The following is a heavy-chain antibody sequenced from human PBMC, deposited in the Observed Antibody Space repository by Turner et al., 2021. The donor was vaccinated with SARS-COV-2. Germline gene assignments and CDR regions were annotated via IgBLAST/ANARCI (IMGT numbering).Heavy chain of an antibody. CDR2: INYSGRT. D-gene: IGHD3-22*01. CDR3: ARHDSRITNIIVVPRNWFDP. J-gene: IGHJ5*02. V-gene: IGHV4-39*01. CDR1: GASIGSSRNY. Sequence: QLQLQESGPGLVKASETLSFTCTVSGASIGSSRNYWGWIRQPPGKGLEWIGSINYSGRTYYKSSLKSRVTISVDTSKNQISLKLSTVTAADTAKYYCARHDSRITNIIVVPRNWFDPWGQGTLVTVSS.